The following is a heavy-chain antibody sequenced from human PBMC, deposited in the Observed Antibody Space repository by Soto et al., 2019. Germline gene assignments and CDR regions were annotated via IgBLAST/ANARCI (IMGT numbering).Heavy chain of an antibody. CDR2: IYYSGST. CDR3: ARGYYDSSGYYGNPWWYFDL. V-gene: IGHV4-61*01. CDR1: GGSVSSGSYY. J-gene: IGHJ2*01. Sequence: SETLSLTCTVSGGSVSSGSYYWSWIRQPPGKGLEWIGYIYYSGSTNYNPSPKSRVTISVDTSKNQFSLKLSSVTAADTAVYYCARGYYDSSGYYGNPWWYFDLWGRGTLVTVSS. D-gene: IGHD3-22*01.